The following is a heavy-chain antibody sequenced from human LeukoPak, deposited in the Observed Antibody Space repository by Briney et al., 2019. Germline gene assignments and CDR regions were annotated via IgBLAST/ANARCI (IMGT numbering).Heavy chain of an antibody. Sequence: SETLSLTCTVSGGSISSSSYYWGWIRQPPGKGLEWIGSIYYSGSTYYNPSLKSRVTISVDTSKNQFSLKLSSVTAADTAVYYCARISGWSNRAPFDYWGQGTLVTVSS. D-gene: IGHD6-19*01. J-gene: IGHJ4*02. CDR2: IYYSGST. V-gene: IGHV4-39*01. CDR1: GGSISSSSYY. CDR3: ARISGWSNRAPFDY.